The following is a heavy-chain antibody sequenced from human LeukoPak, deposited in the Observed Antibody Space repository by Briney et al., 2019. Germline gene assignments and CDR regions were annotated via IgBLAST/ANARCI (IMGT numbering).Heavy chain of an antibody. V-gene: IGHV4-34*01. CDR3: ARGHRAPYYYGSGTIYDWGWFDP. CDR2: INHSGST. CDR1: GGSISSYY. Sequence: PSETLSLTCTVSGGSISSYYWSWIRQPPGKGLEWIGEINHSGSTNYNPSLKSRVTISVDTSKNQFSLKLSSVTAADTAVYYCARGHRAPYYYGSGTIYDWGWFDPWGQGTLVTVSS. D-gene: IGHD3-10*01. J-gene: IGHJ5*02.